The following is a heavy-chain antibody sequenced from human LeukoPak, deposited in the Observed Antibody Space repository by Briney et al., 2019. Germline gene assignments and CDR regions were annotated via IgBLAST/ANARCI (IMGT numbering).Heavy chain of an antibody. CDR3: ARDGTVTTYNWFDP. CDR2: VFYSGST. D-gene: IGHD4-17*01. CDR1: GGSISNYY. V-gene: IGHV4-59*12. Sequence: PSETLSLTCTVSGGSISNYYWSWIRQPPGKGLEWIGYVFYSGSTNYNPSLRSRVTISVDTSKNQFSLKLSSVTAADTAVYYCARDGTVTTYNWFDPWGQGTLVTVSS. J-gene: IGHJ5*02.